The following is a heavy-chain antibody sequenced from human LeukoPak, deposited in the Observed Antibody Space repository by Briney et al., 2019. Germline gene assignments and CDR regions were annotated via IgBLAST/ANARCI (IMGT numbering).Heavy chain of an antibody. CDR3: AKGEKSYSSGWSETLGY. J-gene: IGHJ4*02. CDR1: GFTFSSYG. V-gene: IGHV3-30*02. CDR2: IWYDGSNK. D-gene: IGHD6-19*01. Sequence: PGGSLRLSCAASGFTFSSYGMHWVRQAPGKGLEWVAVIWYDGSNKYYADSVKGRFTISRDNSKNTLYLQMNSLRAEDTAVYYCAKGEKSYSSGWSETLGYWGQGTLVTVSS.